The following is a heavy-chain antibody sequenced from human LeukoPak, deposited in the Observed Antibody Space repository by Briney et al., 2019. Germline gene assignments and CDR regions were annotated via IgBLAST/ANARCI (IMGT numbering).Heavy chain of an antibody. CDR3: AKDHLLLWFGELLPQPPDFDY. J-gene: IGHJ4*02. V-gene: IGHV3-30*18. Sequence: GGSLRLSCAASGFTFSSYGMHWVRQAPGKGLEWVAVISYDGSNKYYADSVKGRFTISRDNSKNTLYLQMNSLRAEDMAVYYCAKDHLLLWFGELLPQPPDFDYWGQGTLVTVSS. D-gene: IGHD3-10*01. CDR1: GFTFSSYG. CDR2: ISYDGSNK.